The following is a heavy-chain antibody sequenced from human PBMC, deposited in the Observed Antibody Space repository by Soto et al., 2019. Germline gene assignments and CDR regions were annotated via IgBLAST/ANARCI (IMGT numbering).Heavy chain of an antibody. J-gene: IGHJ4*02. D-gene: IGHD1-26*01. Sequence: EVQLLESGGGLVQPGGSLRLSCAASGFTFSSYAMSWVRQAPGKGLEWVSAISGSGGSTYYVDSVKGRFTISRDSSKNTLYMEMNSLRAEDTAVYYCAKGGSYYFFDFDYWGQGTLVTVSS. CDR3: AKGGSYYFFDFDY. V-gene: IGHV3-23*01. CDR2: ISGSGGST. CDR1: GFTFSSYA.